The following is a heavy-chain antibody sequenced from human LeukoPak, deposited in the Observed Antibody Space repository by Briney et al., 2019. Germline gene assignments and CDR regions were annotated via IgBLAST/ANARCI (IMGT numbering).Heavy chain of an antibody. D-gene: IGHD4-17*01. Sequence: GSLRLSCAASGFAFSSYGMHWVRQPPGKGLEWIGEINHSGSTNYNPSLKSRVTISVDTSKNQFSLKLSSVTAADTAVYYCARVPYGDYADYWGQGTLVTVSS. J-gene: IGHJ4*02. CDR3: ARVPYGDYADY. CDR2: INHSGST. CDR1: GFAFSSYG. V-gene: IGHV4-34*01.